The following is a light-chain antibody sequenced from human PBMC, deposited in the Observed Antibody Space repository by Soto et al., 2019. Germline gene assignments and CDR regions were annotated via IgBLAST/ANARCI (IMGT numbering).Light chain of an antibody. V-gene: IGKV1-39*01. CDR2: GAS. J-gene: IGKJ4*01. CDR3: QQTYSTPLT. Sequence: DIQMTQSPSSLSASVGDRVTITCRASQSISTYLNWYQHKPGKAPNLLIYGASSLQSGMPSRFSGSASGTDFTLSISSLQPEDFATYYCQQTYSTPLTFGGGTKVEIK. CDR1: QSISTY.